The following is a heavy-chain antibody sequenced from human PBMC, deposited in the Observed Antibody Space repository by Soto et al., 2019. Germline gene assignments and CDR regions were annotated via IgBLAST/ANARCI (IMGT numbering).Heavy chain of an antibody. J-gene: IGHJ4*02. D-gene: IGHD3-3*01. Sequence: QVQLQQWGAGLLEPSETLSLICAVYGGSFSGYYWSWIRQPPGKGREWIGEINHSGSTNYNPSLKSRVTISVDTSKTQFSLKMSSVTAADTAVYYCARASPLTIFGVFIYCGGFDYWGQGTLVTVSS. CDR2: INHSGST. V-gene: IGHV4-34*01. CDR3: ARASPLTIFGVFIYCGGFDY. CDR1: GGSFSGYY.